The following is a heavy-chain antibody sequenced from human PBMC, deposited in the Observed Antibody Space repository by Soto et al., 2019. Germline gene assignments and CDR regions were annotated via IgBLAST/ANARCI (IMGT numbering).Heavy chain of an antibody. V-gene: IGHV1-69*01. J-gene: IGHJ6*02. CDR2: IIPICGTA. CDR3: ARVSDCASTSCPKGYFCMDG. D-gene: IGHD2-2*01. Sequence: QVQLVQSGAEVKKPGSSLKVSCKASGGTFSSYAISWVRQAPGQGLEWRGGIIPICGTANYAQKFQGRVTITADDSTSTAYMELSSLRSEDTAVYYCARVSDCASTSCPKGYFCMDGWGQGATVTVSS. CDR1: GGTFSSYA.